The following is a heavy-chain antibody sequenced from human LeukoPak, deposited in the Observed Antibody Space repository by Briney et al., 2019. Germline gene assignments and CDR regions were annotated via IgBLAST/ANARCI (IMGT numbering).Heavy chain of an antibody. CDR3: ARHAYYDFVTGLFDP. Sequence: NPSETLSLTCTVSGGSISSSNHYWGWIRQPPGKGLEWIGSIYYSGNTYYNPSLKSRVTISVDTSKNHFSLNLNSVTAADTAMYYCARHAYYDFVTGLFDPWGQGTLVTVSS. CDR2: IYYSGNT. D-gene: IGHD3-3*01. CDR1: GGSISSSNHY. J-gene: IGHJ5*02. V-gene: IGHV4-39*01.